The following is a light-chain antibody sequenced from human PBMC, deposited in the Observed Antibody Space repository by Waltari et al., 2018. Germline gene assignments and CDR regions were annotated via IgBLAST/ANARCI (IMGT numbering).Light chain of an antibody. CDR2: RNN. V-gene: IGLV1-47*01. Sequence: QSVLTQPPSASGTPGQRVTISCSGSSSNIGSNGVYWYQQLPGTAPKLLIYRNNQRPSWVPDRFSGSKSVTSASLAISGLRSEDEADYYCAAWDDRLSDWVFGGGTKLTVL. J-gene: IGLJ3*02. CDR3: AAWDDRLSDWV. CDR1: SSNIGSNG.